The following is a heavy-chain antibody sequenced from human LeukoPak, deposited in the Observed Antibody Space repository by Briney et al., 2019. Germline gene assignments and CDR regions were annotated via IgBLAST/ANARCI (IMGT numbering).Heavy chain of an antibody. J-gene: IGHJ4*02. CDR1: GFTFNSYV. CDR2: ISYDGSNK. V-gene: IGHV3-30-3*02. D-gene: IGHD1-26*01. CDR3: AMCSGQMGATLSFFHY. Sequence: GGSLRLSCAAPGFTFNSYVMHRGRQAPGKGLEWVADISYDGSNKQDADSVKGRITISRDNSNNILYLQMNSLRTEDTAVYFCAMCSGQMGATLSFFHYWGPAILVTVSS.